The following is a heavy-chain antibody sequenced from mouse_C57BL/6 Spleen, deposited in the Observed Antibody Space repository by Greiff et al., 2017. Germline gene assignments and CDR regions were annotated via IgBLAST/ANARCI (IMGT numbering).Heavy chain of an antibody. J-gene: IGHJ2*01. CDR2: IYPGDGDT. CDR3: ARVGDYAGGGSYDD. V-gene: IGHV1-80*01. CDR1: GYAFSSYW. D-gene: IGHD2-4*01. Sequence: QFQLQQSGAELVKPGASAKISCKASGYAFSSYWMNWVKQRPGKGLEGIGQIYPGDGDTNYNGKFKGKATLTAAKPSSTAYRQLSGLTSEGSAVYLCARVGDYAGGGSYDDWGQGTTLTVSS.